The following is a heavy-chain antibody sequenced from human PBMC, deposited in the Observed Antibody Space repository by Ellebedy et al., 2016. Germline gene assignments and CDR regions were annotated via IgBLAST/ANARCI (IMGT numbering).Heavy chain of an antibody. CDR3: ARGVSSWFDP. CDR2: IYYSGST. CDR1: GGSISSGGYY. D-gene: IGHD2-2*01. V-gene: IGHV4-31*03. J-gene: IGHJ5*02. Sequence: SETLSPTXTVSGGSISSGGYYWSWIRQHPGKGLEWIGYIYYSGSTYYNPSLKSRVTISVDTSKNQFSLKLSSVTAADTAVYYCARGVSSWFDPWGQGTLVTVSS.